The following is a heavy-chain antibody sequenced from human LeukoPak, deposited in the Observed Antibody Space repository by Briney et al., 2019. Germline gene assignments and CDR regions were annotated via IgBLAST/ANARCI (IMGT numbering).Heavy chain of an antibody. J-gene: IGHJ4*02. CDR3: ARSQGYSYGSSY. CDR2: IVPILGTA. D-gene: IGHD5-18*01. V-gene: IGHV1-69*13. Sequence: ASVKVSCRAPGGSFGRYAIHWVRQAPGQGLEWMGGIVPILGTANYAQKFQGRVTITADDSTGTAYMELTSLRSADTAVYYCARSQGYSYGSSYWGQGTLVTVSS. CDR1: GGSFGRYA.